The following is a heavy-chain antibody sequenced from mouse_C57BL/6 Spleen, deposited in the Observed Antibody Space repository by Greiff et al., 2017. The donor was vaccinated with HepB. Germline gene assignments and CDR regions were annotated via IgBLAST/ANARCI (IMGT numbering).Heavy chain of an antibody. CDR2: IYPGSGST. Sequence: QVHVKQPGAELVKPGASVKMSCKASGYTFTSYWITWVKQRPGQGLAWIGDIYPGSGSTNYNEKFKSKATLTVDTSSSTAYRQLSSLTSEDSAVYDGARGEDYYGFAYWGQGTLVTVSA. CDR3: ARGEDYYGFAY. D-gene: IGHD1-1*01. CDR1: GYTFTSYW. V-gene: IGHV1-55*01. J-gene: IGHJ3*01.